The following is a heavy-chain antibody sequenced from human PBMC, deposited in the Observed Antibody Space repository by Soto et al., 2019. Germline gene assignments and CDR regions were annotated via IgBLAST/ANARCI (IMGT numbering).Heavy chain of an antibody. J-gene: IGHJ4*02. V-gene: IGHV3-30-3*01. CDR2: ISYDGSNK. D-gene: IGHD6-19*01. CDR1: GFTFSSYA. CDR3: ARGQYSSGWYGRNDLSTFDY. Sequence: QVQLVESGGGVVQPGRSLRLSCAASGFTFSSYAMHWVRQAPGKGLEWVAVISYDGSNKYYADSVKGRFTISRDNSKNTLYRQMNSLRAEDTAVYYCARGQYSSGWYGRNDLSTFDYWGQGTLVTVSS.